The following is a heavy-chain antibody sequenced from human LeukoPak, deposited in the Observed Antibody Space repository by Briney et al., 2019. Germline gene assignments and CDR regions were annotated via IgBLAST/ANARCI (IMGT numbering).Heavy chain of an antibody. CDR1: GFTFSSYS. J-gene: IGHJ4*02. V-gene: IGHV3-21*01. D-gene: IGHD2-2*01. Sequence: GGSLRPSRAASGFTFSSYSMNWVRQAPGKGLEWVSSISSSSSYIYYADSVKGRFTISRDNAKNSLYLQMNSLRAEDTAVYYCARSQRGPAAAFDYWGQGTLVTVSS. CDR3: ARSQRGPAAAFDY. CDR2: ISSSSSYI.